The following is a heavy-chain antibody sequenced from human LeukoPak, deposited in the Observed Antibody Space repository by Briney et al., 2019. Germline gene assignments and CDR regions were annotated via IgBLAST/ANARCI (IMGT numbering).Heavy chain of an antibody. J-gene: IGHJ4*02. CDR3: AREDYYDSGSNDY. D-gene: IGHD3-22*01. Sequence: RASVKVSCEASGGTFSSYAISWVRQAPGQGLEGMGGIIPIFGTANYAQKFQGRVTITRNTSISTAYMELSSLRSEDTAVYYCAREDYYDSGSNDYWGQGTLITVSS. CDR1: GGTFSSYA. V-gene: IGHV1-69*05. CDR2: IIPIFGTA.